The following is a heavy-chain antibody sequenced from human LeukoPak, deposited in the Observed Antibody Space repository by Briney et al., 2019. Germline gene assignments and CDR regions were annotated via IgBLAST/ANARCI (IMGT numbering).Heavy chain of an antibody. D-gene: IGHD3-3*01. CDR2: ISDGTAGT. V-gene: IGHV3-23*01. CDR1: GFTFTSYA. CDR3: ARASGLRSSTLIS. Sequence: GGSLRLSCAASGFTFTSYAMNWVRQAPGKGLEWVSRISDGTAGTYYADSVQGRFTISRDNSKNTLYLQMNSLRAEDTAVYYCARASGLRSSTLISWGLGTLVTVCS. J-gene: IGHJ5*02.